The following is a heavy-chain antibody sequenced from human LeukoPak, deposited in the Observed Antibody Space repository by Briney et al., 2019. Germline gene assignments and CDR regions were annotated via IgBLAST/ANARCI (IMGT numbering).Heavy chain of an antibody. CDR2: ISSGSTI. Sequence: PGGSLRLSCAASGFTFSDYYMSWIRQAPGKGLEWVSYISSGSTIYYADSVKGRFTISRGNAKNSLYLQMNSLRAEDTAVYYCARGLWLAYYYMDVWGKGTTVTVSS. J-gene: IGHJ6*03. V-gene: IGHV3-11*04. CDR1: GFTFSDYY. CDR3: ARGLWLAYYYMDV. D-gene: IGHD3-10*01.